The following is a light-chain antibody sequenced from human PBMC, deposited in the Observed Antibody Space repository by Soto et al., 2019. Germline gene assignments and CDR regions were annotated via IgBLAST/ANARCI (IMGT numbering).Light chain of an antibody. J-gene: IGKJ2*03. V-gene: IGKV1-5*03. CDR1: QSVNTG. Sequence: DIQMTQSPSTLSASFGDTVTITCRASQSVNTGLAWYQQKPGQAPKLLIYKASTLQSGVPSRFSGRGSGTEFTLTINSLQPDDFATYYCQQYNHWYSFGQGTKLEIK. CDR2: KAS. CDR3: QQYNHWYS.